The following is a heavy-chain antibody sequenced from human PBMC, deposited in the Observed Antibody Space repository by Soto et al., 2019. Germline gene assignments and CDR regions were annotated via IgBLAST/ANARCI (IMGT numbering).Heavy chain of an antibody. D-gene: IGHD4-17*01. Sequence: RASVKVSCKASGGTFSSYAISWVRQAPGQGLEWMGGIIPIFGTANYAQKFQGRVTITADKSTSTAYMELSSLRSEDTAVYYCARVPLDYGDYYFDYWGQGTLVTVSS. CDR2: IIPIFGTA. CDR3: ARVPLDYGDYYFDY. V-gene: IGHV1-69*06. CDR1: GGTFSSYA. J-gene: IGHJ4*02.